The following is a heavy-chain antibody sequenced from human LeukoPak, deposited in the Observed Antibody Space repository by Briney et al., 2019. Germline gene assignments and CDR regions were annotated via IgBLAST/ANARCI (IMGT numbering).Heavy chain of an antibody. Sequence: GGSLRLSCAASGCTFSSYAMSWVRQAPARGLEWVSSLRGDGETFYADSVKGRFSLYRDESRNTVYLQMNNLRVADTSIFYCAPASWVSSPDAVLWGQGTLVTVSS. CDR3: APASWVSSPDAVL. CDR1: GCTFSSYA. CDR2: LRGDGET. J-gene: IGHJ4*02. V-gene: IGHV3-23*01. D-gene: IGHD3-16*01.